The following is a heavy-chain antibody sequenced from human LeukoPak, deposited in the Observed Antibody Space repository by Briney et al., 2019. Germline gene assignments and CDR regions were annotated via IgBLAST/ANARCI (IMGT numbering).Heavy chain of an antibody. D-gene: IGHD3-16*01. J-gene: IGHJ6*03. Sequence: GGSLRLSCAASGFTFSSYAMSWVRQAPGKGLEWVSAISGSGGSTYYADSVKGRFTISRDNSKNTLYLQMNSLRAEDTAVYYCAKDVRALAHDYYYYYMDVWGEGTTVTVAS. V-gene: IGHV3-23*01. CDR3: AKDVRALAHDYYYYYMDV. CDR2: ISGSGGST. CDR1: GFTFSSYA.